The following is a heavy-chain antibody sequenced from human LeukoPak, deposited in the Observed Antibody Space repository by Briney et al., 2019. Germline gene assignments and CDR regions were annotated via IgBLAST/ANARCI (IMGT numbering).Heavy chain of an antibody. J-gene: IGHJ3*02. CDR2: ISSSSSTI. V-gene: IGHV3-48*02. Sequence: PGGSLRLSCAASGFTSSNYNMNWVRQAPGKGLEWVSYISSSSSTIYYADSVKGRFTISRDNAKNSLYLQMNSLRDEDTAVYYCARDLWYYYGSDIDALDIWGQGTMVTVSA. CDR1: GFTSSNYN. D-gene: IGHD3-10*01. CDR3: ARDLWYYYGSDIDALDI.